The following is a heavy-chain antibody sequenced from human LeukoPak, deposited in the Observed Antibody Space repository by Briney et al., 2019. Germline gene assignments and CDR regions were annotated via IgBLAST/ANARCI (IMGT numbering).Heavy chain of an antibody. CDR3: ARVVGGVLLWFGEPYYFDY. Sequence: GASVKVSCKASGYTFTSYGISWVRQAPGQGLEWMGWISSYNGNTNYAQKLQGRVTMSTDTSTGTAYMELRSLRSDDTAVYYCARVVGGVLLWFGEPYYFDYWGQGTLVTVSS. CDR1: GYTFTSYG. V-gene: IGHV1-18*01. D-gene: IGHD3-10*01. CDR2: ISSYNGNT. J-gene: IGHJ4*02.